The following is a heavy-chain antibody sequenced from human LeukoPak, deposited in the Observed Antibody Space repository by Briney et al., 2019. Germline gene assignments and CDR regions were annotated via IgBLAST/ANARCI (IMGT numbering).Heavy chain of an antibody. J-gene: IGHJ4*02. D-gene: IGHD6-13*01. CDR3: ASFHIAAAGTSDFDY. CDR1: GYTFTGYY. CDR2: INPNSGGT. Sequence: GASVKVSCKASGYTFTGYYMHWVRQAPGQGLEWMGWINPNSGGTNYAQKFQGRVTMTRDTSISTAYMELSRLRSDDTAVYYCASFHIAAAGTSDFDYWGQGTLVTVSS. V-gene: IGHV1-2*02.